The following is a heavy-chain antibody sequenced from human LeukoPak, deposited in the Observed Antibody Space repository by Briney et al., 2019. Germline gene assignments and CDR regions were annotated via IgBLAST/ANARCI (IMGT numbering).Heavy chain of an antibody. D-gene: IGHD1-26*01. CDR2: ISYDGNNK. Sequence: PGGSLRLSCAASGFTFRTYAMHWVRQAPGKGLEWVAVISYDGNNKYYADSVKGQFTISRDNSKNTLYLQMNSLRAEDTAVYYCAKDREPFDYWGQGTLVTVSS. CDR3: AKDREPFDY. J-gene: IGHJ4*02. V-gene: IGHV3-30-3*01. CDR1: GFTFRTYA.